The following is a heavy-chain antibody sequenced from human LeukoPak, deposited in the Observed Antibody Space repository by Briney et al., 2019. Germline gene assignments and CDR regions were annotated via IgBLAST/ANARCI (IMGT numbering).Heavy chain of an antibody. D-gene: IGHD6-13*01. Sequence: TSETLSLTCAVSGGSISSGGYSWSWIRQPPGKGLEWIGYMYHSGSIYNPSLKSRVTISVDRSKNQFSLKLSSVTAADTAVYYCARVVAAAGNSFDFWGQGTLVTVSS. V-gene: IGHV4-30-2*01. CDR2: MYHSGS. J-gene: IGHJ4*02. CDR1: GGSISSGGYS. CDR3: ARVVAAAGNSFDF.